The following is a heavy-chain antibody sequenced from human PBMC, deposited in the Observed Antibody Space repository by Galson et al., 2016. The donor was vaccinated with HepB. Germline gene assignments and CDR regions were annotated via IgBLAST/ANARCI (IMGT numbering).Heavy chain of an antibody. J-gene: IGHJ6*02. CDR2: SKNRAKSYTT. V-gene: IGHV3-72*01. CDR1: GFTFSDHY. D-gene: IGHD3-3*01. Sequence: SLRLSCAATGFTFSDHYMDWVRQAPGKGLEWVGRSKNRAKSYTTEYAASVKGRFTISRDDSKNSLYLQMNSLKTEDTAVYFCARVRWDFWSGLHVMDVWGQGTTVTISS. CDR3: ARVRWDFWSGLHVMDV.